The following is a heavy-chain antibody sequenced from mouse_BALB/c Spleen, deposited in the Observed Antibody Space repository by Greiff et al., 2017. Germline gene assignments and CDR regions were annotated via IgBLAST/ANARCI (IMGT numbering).Heavy chain of an antibody. Sequence: QVHVKQPGAELVKPGASVKLSCKASGYTFTSYWMHWVKQRPGQGLEWIGEINPSNGRTNYNEKFKSKATLTVDKSSSTAYMQLSSLTSEDSAVYYCARWDYYGSSYAFDVWGAGTTVTVSS. V-gene: IGHV1S81*02. J-gene: IGHJ1*01. CDR3: ARWDYYGSSYAFDV. CDR2: INPSNGRT. D-gene: IGHD1-1*01. CDR1: GYTFTSYW.